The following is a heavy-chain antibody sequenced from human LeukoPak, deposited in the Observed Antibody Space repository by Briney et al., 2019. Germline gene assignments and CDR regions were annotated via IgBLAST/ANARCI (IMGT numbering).Heavy chain of an antibody. V-gene: IGHV4-30-2*05. CDR1: GGSISSGGYS. CDR2: IYHSGST. D-gene: IGHD4-23*01. J-gene: IGHJ4*02. CDR3: ASYSVVTSLFDY. Sequence: SETLSLTCAVSGGSISSGGYSWSWIRQPPGKGLEWIGYIYHSGSTYYNPSLKSRVTISVDTSKNQFSLKLSSVTAADTAVYYCASYSVVTSLFDYWGQGTLVTVSS.